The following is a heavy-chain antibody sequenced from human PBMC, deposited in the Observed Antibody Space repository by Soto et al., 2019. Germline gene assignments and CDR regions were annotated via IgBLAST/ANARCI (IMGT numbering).Heavy chain of an antibody. CDR1: GGTFSSYT. V-gene: IGHV1-69*02. J-gene: IGHJ4*02. Sequence: QVQLVQSGAEVKKPGSSVKVSCKASGGTFSSYTISWVRQAPGQGLEWMGRIIPILGIANYAQKFQGRVTITAEKSTSTAYMELSSLRSQDTAVYYCAASSTTGTTGNLDYRGQGTLVTVSS. CDR2: IIPILGIA. CDR3: AASSTTGTTGNLDY. D-gene: IGHD1-1*01.